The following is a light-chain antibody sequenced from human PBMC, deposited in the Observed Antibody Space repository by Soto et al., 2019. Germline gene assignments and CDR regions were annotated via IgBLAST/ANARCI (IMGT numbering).Light chain of an antibody. V-gene: IGLV1-47*01. CDR2: RNN. J-gene: IGLJ3*02. CDR1: SSNIGSHY. Sequence: QSVLTQPPPASGTPGQRVTISCSGSSSNIGSHYVYWYKQLPGTAPKLLIYRNNQRPSGVPDRFSGSKSGTSASLAISGLRSEDEADYYCAAWDDSLSGLFGGGTKLTVL. CDR3: AAWDDSLSGL.